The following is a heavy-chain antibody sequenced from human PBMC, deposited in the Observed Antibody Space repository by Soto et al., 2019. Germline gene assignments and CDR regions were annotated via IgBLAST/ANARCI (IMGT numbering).Heavy chain of an antibody. CDR2: INPSGGST. CDR1: GYTFTSYY. J-gene: IGHJ6*02. Sequence: ASVKVSCKASGYTFTSYYMHWVRQAPGQGLEWMGIINPSGGSTSYAQKFQGRVTMTRDTSTSTVYMELSSLRSEDTAVYYCARVKTIFGVVRGYYYGMDVWGQGTTVTVSS. V-gene: IGHV1-46*01. CDR3: ARVKTIFGVVRGYYYGMDV. D-gene: IGHD3-3*01.